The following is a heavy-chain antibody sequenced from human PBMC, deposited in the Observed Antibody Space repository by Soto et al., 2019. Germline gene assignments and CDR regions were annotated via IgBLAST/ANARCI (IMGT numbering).Heavy chain of an antibody. V-gene: IGHV1-18*01. CDR1: GYTFTSYG. J-gene: IGHJ4*02. D-gene: IGHD2-15*01. CDR2: ISAYNGNT. Sequence: ASVKVSCKASGYTFTSYGISWVRQAPGQGLEWMGWISAYNGNTNYAQKLQGRATMTTDTSTSTAYMELRSLRSDDTAVYYCARDYVVAATPVYFDYWGQGTLVTVSS. CDR3: ARDYVVAATPVYFDY.